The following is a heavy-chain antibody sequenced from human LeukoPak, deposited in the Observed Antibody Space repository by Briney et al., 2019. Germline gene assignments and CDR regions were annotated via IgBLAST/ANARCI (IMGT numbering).Heavy chain of an antibody. V-gene: IGHV3-48*03. CDR3: ARVSSTGYGVSSGLFY. J-gene: IGHJ4*02. CDR1: GFILSTSE. D-gene: IGHD3-22*01. Sequence: GGSLRLSCVASGFILSTSEMNWVRQAPGKGLEWVAYISGRDNILYYAASVKGRFTVSRDNAKTSLSLQLNNLRAEDTAMYYCARVSSTGYGVSSGLFYWGQGTLVTVSS. CDR2: ISGRDNIL.